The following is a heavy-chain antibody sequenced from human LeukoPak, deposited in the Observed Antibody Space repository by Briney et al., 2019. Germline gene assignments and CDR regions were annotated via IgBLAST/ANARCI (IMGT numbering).Heavy chain of an antibody. CDR2: IYDSGST. J-gene: IGHJ3*02. Sequence: PSETLSLTCTVSGGSISSYYWSWLRQPPGKGLEWIGYIYDSGSTNYNPSLKSRVTISVNTSKNQFSLKLSSVTAADTAVYYCACLTTADAFDIWGQGTMVTVSS. CDR1: GGSISSYY. CDR3: ACLTTADAFDI. V-gene: IGHV4-59*01. D-gene: IGHD3-22*01.